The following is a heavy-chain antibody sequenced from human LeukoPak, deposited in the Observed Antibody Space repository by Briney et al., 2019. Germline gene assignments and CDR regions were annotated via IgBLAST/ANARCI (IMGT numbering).Heavy chain of an antibody. CDR1: GGTFSSYA. CDR2: IIPIFGTA. Sequence: SVKVSCKASGGTFSSYAISWVRQAPGQGLEWMGGIIPIFGTANYAQKFQGRVTITADESTSTAYMELSSLRSEDTAVYYCARKLASPDYYGSGSSPGYFDYWGQGTLVTVSS. V-gene: IGHV1-69*13. CDR3: ARKLASPDYYGSGSSPGYFDY. J-gene: IGHJ4*02. D-gene: IGHD3-10*01.